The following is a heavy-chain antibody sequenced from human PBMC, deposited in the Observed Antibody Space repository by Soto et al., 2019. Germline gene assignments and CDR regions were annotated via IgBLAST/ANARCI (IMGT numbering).Heavy chain of an antibody. J-gene: IGHJ4*02. CDR3: ASGASRWYPYFFDS. CDR2: IIPYYNAL. D-gene: IGHD6-13*01. Sequence: QAQVVQSGAEVRKPGSSVKLSCKASEGTFNSYAIAWVRQAPGQGLEWMGGIIPYYNALNYAQKFQDRVISTADDSTNTVYMELSSLRSDDTAAYFCASGASRWYPYFFDSWAQGTLVTVSS. V-gene: IGHV1-69*01. CDR1: EGTFNSYA.